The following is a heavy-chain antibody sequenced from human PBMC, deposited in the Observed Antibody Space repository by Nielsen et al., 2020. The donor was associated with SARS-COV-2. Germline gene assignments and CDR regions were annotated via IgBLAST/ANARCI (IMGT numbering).Heavy chain of an antibody. CDR3: ARSVGGYSYGLPNSFDY. CDR2: ISSSSSYI. CDR1: GFTFSSYS. J-gene: IGHJ4*02. Sequence: GESLKISCAASGFTFSSYSMNWVRQAPGKGLEWVSSISSSSSYIYYADSVKGRFTISRDNAKNSLYLQMNSLRAEDTAVYYCARSVGGYSYGLPNSFDYWGQGTLVTVSS. V-gene: IGHV3-21*01. D-gene: IGHD5-18*01.